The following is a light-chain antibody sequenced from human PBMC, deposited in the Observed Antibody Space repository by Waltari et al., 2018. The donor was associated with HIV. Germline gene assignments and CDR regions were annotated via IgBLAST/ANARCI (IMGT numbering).Light chain of an antibody. Sequence: SYELTQQPSVSVSPGQAAGITSPGNVLPKPAASWYQQMPGQAPVLVIYKDSERPSGIPERFSASSSGTTVTLTISGVQAEDEADYYCQSAESTGIGVFGGGTKLTVL. CDR2: KDS. V-gene: IGLV3-25*03. CDR3: QSAESTGIGV. J-gene: IGLJ3*02. CDR1: VLPKPA.